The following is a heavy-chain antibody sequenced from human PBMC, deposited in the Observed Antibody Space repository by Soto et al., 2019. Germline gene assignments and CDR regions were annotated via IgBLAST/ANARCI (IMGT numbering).Heavy chain of an antibody. V-gene: IGHV2-26*01. CDR3: ARIPYHLVYLDV. J-gene: IGHJ6*02. D-gene: IGHD2-2*02. Sequence: SGPTLVNPTETLTLTCTVSGFSLRNARMGVSWIRQPPGKALEWLAHIFSNDEKSYSTSLKSRLTISKDTSKSQVVLTMTNMDPDDTVSYYCARIPYHLVYLDVWGQGTTVTVSS. CDR2: IFSNDEK. CDR1: GFSLRNARMG.